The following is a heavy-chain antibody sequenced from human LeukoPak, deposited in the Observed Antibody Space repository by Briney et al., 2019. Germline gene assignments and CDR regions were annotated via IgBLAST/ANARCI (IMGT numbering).Heavy chain of an antibody. D-gene: IGHD6-13*01. CDR2: ISGSGDTT. CDR1: GFTFSSYA. CDR3: AKDRGSSRPYFFDY. Sequence: GGSLRLSCAASGFTFSSYAMTWVRQAPGKGLEWVSGISGSGDTTYYADSVKGRFTISRDNSKNMLYLQMNSLGDEDTAAYYCAKDRGSSRPYFFDYWGQGTLVTVSS. J-gene: IGHJ4*02. V-gene: IGHV3-23*01.